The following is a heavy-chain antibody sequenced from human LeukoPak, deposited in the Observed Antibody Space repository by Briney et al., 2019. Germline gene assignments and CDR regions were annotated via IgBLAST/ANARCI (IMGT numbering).Heavy chain of an antibody. Sequence: GGSLRLSCTASGFTFGEYTMSWFRQAPGKGLEWVGFIRRKAYGGTTEYAASVKARFTISTDDSKSIAYLQMNSLKTEDTAVYYCSREGEYHYYDSSGPLDYWGQGTLVTVSS. CDR1: GFTFGEYT. V-gene: IGHV3-49*03. J-gene: IGHJ4*02. CDR3: SREGEYHYYDSSGPLDY. CDR2: IRRKAYGGTT. D-gene: IGHD3-22*01.